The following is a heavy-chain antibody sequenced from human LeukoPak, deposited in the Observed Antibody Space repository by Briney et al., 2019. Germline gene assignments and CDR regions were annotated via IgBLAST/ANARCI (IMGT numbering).Heavy chain of an antibody. CDR2: ISGGGGST. J-gene: IGHJ4*02. CDR1: GFTFSSYA. D-gene: IGHD5-24*01. Sequence: GGSLRLSCAASGFTFSSYAMSWVRRAPGNGLEWVSAISGGGGSTYYADSVKGRFTISRDNSKNTLYLQMNSLRAEDTAVYYCAKEVGYNRLGSTWFDYWGQGTLVTVSS. CDR3: AKEVGYNRLGSTWFDY. V-gene: IGHV3-23*01.